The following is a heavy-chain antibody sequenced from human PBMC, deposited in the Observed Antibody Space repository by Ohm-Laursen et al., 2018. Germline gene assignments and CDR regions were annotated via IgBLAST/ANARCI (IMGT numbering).Heavy chain of an antibody. CDR3: ARDWGLYGERTMVRADH. D-gene: IGHD3-10*01. V-gene: IGHV1-69*01. Sequence: SSVKVSCKASGGTFSSYAISWVRLAPGQGLEWMGGIIPIFGTANYAQKFQGRVTITADESTSTAYMELSSLRSDDTAVYYCARDWGLYGERTMVRADHWGQGTLVTVSS. CDR2: IIPIFGTA. J-gene: IGHJ4*02. CDR1: GGTFSSYA.